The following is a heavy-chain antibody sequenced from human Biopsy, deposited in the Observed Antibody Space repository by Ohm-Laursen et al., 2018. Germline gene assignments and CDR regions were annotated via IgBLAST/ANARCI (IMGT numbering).Heavy chain of an antibody. J-gene: IGHJ4*02. CDR3: ARDRMTDVFGGPTRTDVFDS. Sequence: ASVKVSCKAFGYIFTDYYIHWVRQSPGQGLEWMGWVNPNSGATNSAEKFRGRVTLTRDTSISAVYIELRRLKSDDAAVYFCARDRMTDVFGGPTRTDVFDSWGQGTPVTVSS. CDR2: VNPNSGAT. V-gene: IGHV1-2*02. CDR1: GYIFTDYY. D-gene: IGHD3-10*01.